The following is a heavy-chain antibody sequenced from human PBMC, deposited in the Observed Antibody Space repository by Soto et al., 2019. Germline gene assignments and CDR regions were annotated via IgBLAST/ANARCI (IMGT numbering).Heavy chain of an antibody. J-gene: IGHJ6*04. V-gene: IGHV1-3*01. Sequence: ASVNVSCKASGYTFTSYAMHWLRHAPGQWLTWLGWINAGHGNTKYSHKFQGRVTITTDKSASTAYISLSCLRSEDTAGYYCNRAAHCTIGVCDYYCCMDVWGKGTTVTVSS. CDR2: INAGHGNT. CDR3: NRAAHCTIGVCDYYCCMDV. CDR1: GYTFTSYA. D-gene: IGHD2-8*01.